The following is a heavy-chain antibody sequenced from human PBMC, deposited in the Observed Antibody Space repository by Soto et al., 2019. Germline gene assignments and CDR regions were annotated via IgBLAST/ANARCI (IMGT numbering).Heavy chain of an antibody. CDR1: GYTFTSYA. J-gene: IGHJ4*02. Sequence: ASVKVSCKASGYTFTSYAMHWVRQAPGQRLEWMGWINAGNGNTKYSQKFQGRVTITTDTSASTAYMELRSLRSEDTAVYYCARHRCGSYYAPLDYWGQGTLVTVSS. CDR3: ARHRCGSYYAPLDY. CDR2: INAGNGNT. V-gene: IGHV1-3*01. D-gene: IGHD3-10*01.